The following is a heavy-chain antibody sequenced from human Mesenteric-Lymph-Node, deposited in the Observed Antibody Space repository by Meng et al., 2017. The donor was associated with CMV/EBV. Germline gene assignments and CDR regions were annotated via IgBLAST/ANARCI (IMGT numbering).Heavy chain of an antibody. Sequence: GESLKISCAASGFTFSSYGMHWVRQAPGKGLEWVAVIWYDGSNKYYADSVKGRFTISRDNAKNTLYLQMNSLRAEDTAVYYCARYCSSTSCQSLFDLWGRGTLVTVSS. CDR2: IWYDGSNK. D-gene: IGHD2-2*01. CDR1: GFTFSSYG. J-gene: IGHJ2*01. CDR3: ARYCSSTSCQSLFDL. V-gene: IGHV3-33*08.